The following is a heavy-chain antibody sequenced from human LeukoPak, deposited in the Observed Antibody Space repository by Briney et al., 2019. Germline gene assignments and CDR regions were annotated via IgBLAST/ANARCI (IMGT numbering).Heavy chain of an antibody. CDR1: GYTFTSYG. V-gene: IGHV1-18*01. CDR3: ASKAAAGYFDY. Sequence: ASVKVSCKASGYTFTSYGISWVRQAPGQGLEWMGWISAYNGNTNYAQKLQGRVTMSTDTSTSTAYMELRSLRSDDTAVYYCASKAAAGYFDYWGQGTLVTVSS. J-gene: IGHJ4*02. CDR2: ISAYNGNT. D-gene: IGHD6-13*01.